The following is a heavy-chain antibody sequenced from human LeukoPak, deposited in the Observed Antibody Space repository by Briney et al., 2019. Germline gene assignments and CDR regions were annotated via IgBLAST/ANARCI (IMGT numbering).Heavy chain of an antibody. D-gene: IGHD3-9*01. V-gene: IGHV1-2*02. CDR2: INPSGGST. CDR3: AREHPLRYFDQYYFDY. Sequence: ASVKVSCKPSGYTFTTYFMHWVRQAPGQGLEWMGMINPSGGSTDYAQKFQGRVTMTRDTSISTAYMELSRLRSDDTAVYYCAREHPLRYFDQYYFDYWGQGTLVTVSS. CDR1: GYTFTTYF. J-gene: IGHJ4*02.